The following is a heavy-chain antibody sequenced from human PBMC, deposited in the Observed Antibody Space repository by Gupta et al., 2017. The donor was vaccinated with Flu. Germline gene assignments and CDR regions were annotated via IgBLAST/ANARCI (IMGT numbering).Heavy chain of an antibody. D-gene: IGHD2-2*01. V-gene: IGHV1-3*01. CDR1: GYTFTSYA. J-gene: IGHJ3*02. Sequence: QVQLVQSGAEVKKPGASVKVSCKASGYTFTSYAMHWVRQAPGQRLEWMGWINAGNGNTKYSQKFQGRVTITRDTSASTAYMELSSLRSEDTAVYYCARGGYCSSTSCYGPDDAFDIWGQGTMVTVSS. CDR2: INAGNGNT. CDR3: ARGGYCSSTSCYGPDDAFDI.